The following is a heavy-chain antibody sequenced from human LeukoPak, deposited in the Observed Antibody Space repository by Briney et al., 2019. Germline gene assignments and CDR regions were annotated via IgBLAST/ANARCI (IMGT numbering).Heavy chain of an antibody. D-gene: IGHD3-9*01. Sequence: ASVTVSCMTSGYTFNYYYLHWVRQAPGQGLEWMGWINPNSGRTNYPPKFQGRVTLTTDTSISTAYMELSSLISGDTALYYCARDSSDVLTGYYHFWGQGTLVTVSS. CDR1: GYTFNYYY. CDR3: ARDSSDVLTGYYHF. J-gene: IGHJ4*02. V-gene: IGHV1-2*02. CDR2: INPNSGRT.